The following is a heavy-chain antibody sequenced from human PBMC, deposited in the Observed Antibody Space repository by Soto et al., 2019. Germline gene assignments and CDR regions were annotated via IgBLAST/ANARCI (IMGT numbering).Heavy chain of an antibody. J-gene: IGHJ4*02. CDR2: ISSSSSTI. CDR1: GFTFSSYS. CDR3: ARDYSSYGPFDY. D-gene: IGHD5-18*01. V-gene: IGHV3-48*01. Sequence: EVQLVESGGGLVQPGGSLRLSCAASGFTFSSYSMNWVRKAQGKGLEGVSYISSSSSTIYYADSVKGRFTISRDNAKNSLYLQMNSLRAEDTAVYYCARDYSSYGPFDYWGQGTLVTVSS.